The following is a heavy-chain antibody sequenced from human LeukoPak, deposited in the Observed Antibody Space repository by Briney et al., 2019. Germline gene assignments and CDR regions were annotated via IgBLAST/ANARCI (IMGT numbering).Heavy chain of an antibody. Sequence: PSETLSLTCTVSGGSISSSSEYWGWIRQPPGKGLEWIGSIYYSGSTYYNPSLKSRVTISVDTSKNQFSLKLSSVTAAGTAVYYCAREMATSFDYWGQGTLVTVSS. V-gene: IGHV4-39*07. J-gene: IGHJ4*02. CDR2: IYYSGST. D-gene: IGHD5-24*01. CDR1: GGSISSSSEY. CDR3: AREMATSFDY.